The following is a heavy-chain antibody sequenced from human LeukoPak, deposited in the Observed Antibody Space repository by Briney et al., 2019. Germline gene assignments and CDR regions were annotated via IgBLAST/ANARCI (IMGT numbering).Heavy chain of an antibody. J-gene: IGHJ4*02. Sequence: VASVKVSCKASGYTFTGYYMRWVRQAPGQGLEWMGRINPNSGGTNYAQKFQGRVTMTRDTSISTAYMELSRLRSDDTAVYYCARDRIVVVITTVSLGYWGQGTLVTVSS. CDR2: INPNSGGT. V-gene: IGHV1-2*06. CDR1: GYTFTGYY. D-gene: IGHD3-22*01. CDR3: ARDRIVVVITTVSLGY.